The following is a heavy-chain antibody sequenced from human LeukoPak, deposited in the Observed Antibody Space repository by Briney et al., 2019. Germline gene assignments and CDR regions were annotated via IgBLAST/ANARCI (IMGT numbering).Heavy chain of an antibody. D-gene: IGHD1-7*01. V-gene: IGHV4-34*01. CDR3: ASRTSNWNYEDY. CDR2: INHSGST. J-gene: IGHJ4*02. Sequence: SETLSLTCAVYGGSFSGYYWSWIRQPPGKGLEWIGEINHSGSTNYNPSLKSRVTISVDTSKNQFSLKLSSVTAADTAVYYCASRTSNWNYEDYWGQGTLVTVSS. CDR1: GGSFSGYY.